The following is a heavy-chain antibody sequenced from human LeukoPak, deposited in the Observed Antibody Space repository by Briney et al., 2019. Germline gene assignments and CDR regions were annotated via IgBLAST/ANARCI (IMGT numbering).Heavy chain of an antibody. V-gene: IGHV1-46*01. J-gene: IGHJ4*02. Sequence: GASVKVSCKASGYTFTSYYMHWVRQAPGQGLEWMGIINVSGGSTTYAQKFQGRVTMTRDMSTSTVYMELSSLRFEDTAVYYCARADGSGSYYTYYWGQGTLVTVSS. D-gene: IGHD3-10*01. CDR2: INVSGGST. CDR1: GYTFTSYY. CDR3: ARADGSGSYYTYY.